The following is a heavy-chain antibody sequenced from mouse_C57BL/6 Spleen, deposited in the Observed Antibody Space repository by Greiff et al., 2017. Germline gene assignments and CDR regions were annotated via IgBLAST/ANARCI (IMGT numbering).Heavy chain of an antibody. V-gene: IGHV7-3*01. J-gene: IGHJ1*03. CDR1: GFTFTDYY. D-gene: IGHD1-1*01. Sequence: KWVDSVGGLVQPGGSLSLSCAASGFTFTDYYMSWVRQPPGKALEWLGFIRNKANGYTTEYSASVKGRFTISRDNSQSILYLQMNALRAEDSATYYCARYYYGSSYWYFDVWGTGTTVTVSS. CDR2: IRNKANGYTT. CDR3: ARYYYGSSYWYFDV.